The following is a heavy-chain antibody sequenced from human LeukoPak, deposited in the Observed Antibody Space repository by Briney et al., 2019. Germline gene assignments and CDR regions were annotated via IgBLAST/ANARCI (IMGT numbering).Heavy chain of an antibody. J-gene: IGHJ4*02. Sequence: GGSLRLSCAASGFTFDDYVMSWVRHAPGKGLEWVSGINWNGGSTGYADPVQGRFTISRDNAKNSLYLQMTSLRAEDTALYYCARDWENGGNPLDHWGQGTLVTVSS. CDR3: ARDWENGGNPLDH. CDR2: INWNGGST. CDR1: GFTFDDYV. V-gene: IGHV3-20*04. D-gene: IGHD4-23*01.